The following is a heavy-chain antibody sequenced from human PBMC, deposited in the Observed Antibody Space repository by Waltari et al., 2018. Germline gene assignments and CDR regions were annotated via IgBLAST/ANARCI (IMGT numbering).Heavy chain of an antibody. CDR1: GFTFDDYA. CDR3: AKPQVPHGSGSYPFDY. J-gene: IGHJ4*02. CDR2: ISWDGGST. Sequence: EVQLVESGGVVVQPGGSLRLSCAASGFTFDDYAMHWVRQAPGKGLEWVSLISWDGGSTYYADSVKGRFTISRDNSKNSLYLQTNSLRAEDTALYYCAKPQVPHGSGSYPFDYWGQGTLVTVSS. D-gene: IGHD3-10*01. V-gene: IGHV3-43D*04.